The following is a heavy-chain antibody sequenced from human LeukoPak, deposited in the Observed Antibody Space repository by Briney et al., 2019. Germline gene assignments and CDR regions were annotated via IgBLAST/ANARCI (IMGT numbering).Heavy chain of an antibody. Sequence: PSETLSLTCTVSGGSIGSSSWYWGWIRQSPGKGLEWIGMINYSGSTHYNPSLKNRVTISMDTSRNQFSVKLNSMTATDTAMYFCATLPGGLRANWFDPWGQGTLVTVSS. CDR1: GGSIGSSSWY. J-gene: IGHJ5*02. CDR3: ATLPGGLRANWFDP. D-gene: IGHD2-8*01. V-gene: IGHV4-39*01. CDR2: INYSGST.